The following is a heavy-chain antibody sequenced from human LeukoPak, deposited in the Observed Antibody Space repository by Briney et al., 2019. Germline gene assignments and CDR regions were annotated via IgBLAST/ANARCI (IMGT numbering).Heavy chain of an antibody. D-gene: IGHD3-22*01. CDR3: ATVLYYYDGSGYYRPDAFDI. CDR2: IYYSGST. V-gene: IGHV4-30-4*01. J-gene: IGHJ3*02. CDR1: GGSISSGDYY. Sequence: SQTLSLTCTVSGGSISSGDYYWSWIRQPPGKGLEWIGYIYYSGSTYYNPSLKSRVTISVDTSKNQFSLKLSSVTAADTAVYYCATVLYYYDGSGYYRPDAFDIWGQGTMVTVSS.